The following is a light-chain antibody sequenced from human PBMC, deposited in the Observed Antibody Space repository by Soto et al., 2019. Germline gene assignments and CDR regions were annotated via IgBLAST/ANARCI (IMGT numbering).Light chain of an antibody. CDR1: QSVSSY. CDR2: DAS. Sequence: EIVLTHSPGTLSLSPGERATLSCRASQSVSSYLAWYQQKPGQAPRLLIYDASNRATGIPARFSGSGSGTDFTLTISSLEPEDFAVYYCQQRSNWPRTFGQGTKV. V-gene: IGKV3-11*01. J-gene: IGKJ1*01. CDR3: QQRSNWPRT.